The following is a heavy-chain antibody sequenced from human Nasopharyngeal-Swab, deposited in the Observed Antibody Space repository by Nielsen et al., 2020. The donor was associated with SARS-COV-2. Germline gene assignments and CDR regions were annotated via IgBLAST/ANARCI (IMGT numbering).Heavy chain of an antibody. CDR1: GFTFSSYW. D-gene: IGHD3-9*01. CDR3: TRDQRTFDWPPMDV. Sequence: GGSLRLSCAASGFTFSSYWMHWVRQAPGKGLVWVSRINTDGSETGYADSVTGRFTISGDNTKNTLSLQMNSLRAEDTGIYYCTRDQRTFDWPPMDVWGQGTTVTVSS. J-gene: IGHJ6*02. V-gene: IGHV3-74*01. CDR2: INTDGSET.